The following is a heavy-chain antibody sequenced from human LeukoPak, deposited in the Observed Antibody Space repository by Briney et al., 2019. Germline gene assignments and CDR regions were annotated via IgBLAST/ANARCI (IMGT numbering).Heavy chain of an antibody. Sequence: GGSLRLSCAASGFTFSSYAMGWVRQAPGKGLEGVSAISGSGGSTYYADSVKGRFTISRDNSKDKLVPQMNSMRAEDRAVYYCAKDGDYDILPGYPYWGQGNLVSVSS. J-gene: IGHJ4*02. V-gene: IGHV3-23*01. CDR3: AKDGDYDILPGYPY. D-gene: IGHD3-9*01. CDR2: ISGSGGST. CDR1: GFTFSSYA.